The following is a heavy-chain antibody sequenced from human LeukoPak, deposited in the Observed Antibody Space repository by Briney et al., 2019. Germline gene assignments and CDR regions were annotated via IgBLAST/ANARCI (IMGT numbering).Heavy chain of an antibody. D-gene: IGHD2-21*01. CDR3: ARLKYCGGDCATGAFDI. CDR2: IYHSGST. Sequence: PSETLSLTCAVSGYSISSGYYWGWIRQPPGKGLEWIGSIYHSGSTYYNPSLKSRVTISVDTSKNQFSLKLSSVTAADTAVYYCARLKYCGGDCATGAFDIWGQGTMVTVSS. V-gene: IGHV4-38-2*01. J-gene: IGHJ3*02. CDR1: GYSISSGYY.